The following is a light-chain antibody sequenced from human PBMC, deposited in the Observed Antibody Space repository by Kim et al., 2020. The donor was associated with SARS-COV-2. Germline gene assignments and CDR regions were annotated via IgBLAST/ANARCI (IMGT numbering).Light chain of an antibody. CDR3: ETWDGRLAVVV. V-gene: IGLV1-51*01. CDR2: DSN. Sequence: QSVLTQPPSVSAAPGQKVTISCSGSYFNIENNYVSWYQQFPGTAPKLLFYDSNKRSSGIPDRFSASKSGASATLAITGLQTEDEGDYYCETWDGRLAVVVFGGGTKVTVL. J-gene: IGLJ3*02. CDR1: YFNIENNY.